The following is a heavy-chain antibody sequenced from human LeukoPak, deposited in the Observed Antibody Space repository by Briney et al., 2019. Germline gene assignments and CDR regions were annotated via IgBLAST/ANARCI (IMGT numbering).Heavy chain of an antibody. V-gene: IGHV4-59*08. CDR2: IYYSGST. D-gene: IGHD2-2*01. J-gene: IGHJ5*02. Sequence: SGTLSLTCTVSGGSISSYYWSWIRQPPGKGLEWIGYIYYSGSTNYNPSLKSRVTISVDTSKNQFSLKLRSVTAADTAVYYCARSKAHLSTSWYGTWFDPWGQGTLVTVSS. CDR1: GGSISSYY. CDR3: ARSKAHLSTSWYGTWFDP.